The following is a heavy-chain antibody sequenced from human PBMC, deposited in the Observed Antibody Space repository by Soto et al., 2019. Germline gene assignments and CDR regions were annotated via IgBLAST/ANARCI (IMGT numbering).Heavy chain of an antibody. D-gene: IGHD3-22*01. V-gene: IGHV3-23*01. CDR3: AKATTYSYDTDAFDF. Sequence: EVQLLATGGGLGQPGGSMRLSCTASGFTFNRYAMGWVREAPGKGLQWVAGISASGGSTYYGPSVKGRFTISRDSSKNTLHLQIDSLRGEDTAIYYCAKATTYSYDTDAFDFWGHGTMVTVS. J-gene: IGHJ3*01. CDR1: GFTFNRYA. CDR2: ISASGGST.